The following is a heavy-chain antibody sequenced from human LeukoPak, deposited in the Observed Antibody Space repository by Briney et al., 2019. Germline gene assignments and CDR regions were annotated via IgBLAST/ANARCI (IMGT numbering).Heavy chain of an antibody. V-gene: IGHV3-23*01. CDR3: AKDPGSENYYFDY. CDR1: GFTFSSYG. CDR2: ISGSGGST. Sequence: GGSLRLSCAASGFTFSSYGMSWVRQAPGKGLEWVSAISGSGGSTYYADSVKGRFTISRDNSKNTLYLQMNSLRAEDTAVYYCAKDPGSENYYFDYWGQGALVTVSS. D-gene: IGHD3-10*01. J-gene: IGHJ4*02.